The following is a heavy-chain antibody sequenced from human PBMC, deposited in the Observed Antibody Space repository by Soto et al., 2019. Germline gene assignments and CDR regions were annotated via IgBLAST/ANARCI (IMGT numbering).Heavy chain of an antibody. CDR3: AKDGARSGPSFTDF. V-gene: IGHV3-23*01. CDR1: QFTFSSYA. Sequence: GGYLRLSCAASQFTFSSYAMSWVRQAPGKGLEWVSTISGSGGNTYYADSLKGRFTISRDNPRNTVFLQMNSLRAEDTAVYYCAKDGARSGPSFTDFWGQGTTGTVSS. J-gene: IGHJ6*02. CDR2: ISGSGGNT. D-gene: IGHD3-3*01.